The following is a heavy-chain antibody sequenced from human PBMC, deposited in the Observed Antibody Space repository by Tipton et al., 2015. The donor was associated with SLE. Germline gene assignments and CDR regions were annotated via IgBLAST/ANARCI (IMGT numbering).Heavy chain of an antibody. CDR1: RFTFSGYS. CDR3: AGGRGITGNHYFDY. CDR2: ISSSSSYI. Sequence: GSLRLSCAASRFTFSGYSMNWVRQAPGKGLEWVSSISSSSSYIYYADSVKGRFTISRDNAKSSLYLQMNSLRAEDTAVYYCAGGRGITGNHYFDYWGQGTLVTVSS. J-gene: IGHJ4*02. V-gene: IGHV3-21*03. D-gene: IGHD1-20*01.